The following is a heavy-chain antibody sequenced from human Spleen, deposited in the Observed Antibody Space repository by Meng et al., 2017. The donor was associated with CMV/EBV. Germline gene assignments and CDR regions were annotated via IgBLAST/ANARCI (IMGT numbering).Heavy chain of an antibody. CDR1: GVSFNDDY. Sequence: CAASGVSFNDDYSTWLRQAPGKGLEWVSHISSTARTIHYADSVKGRFTISRDNAKNALYLQMNSLTAEDTAVYFCATSFGDYVAFEYWGQGALVTVSS. D-gene: IGHD4-17*01. J-gene: IGHJ4*02. V-gene: IGHV3-11*01. CDR2: ISSTARTI. CDR3: ATSFGDYVAFEY.